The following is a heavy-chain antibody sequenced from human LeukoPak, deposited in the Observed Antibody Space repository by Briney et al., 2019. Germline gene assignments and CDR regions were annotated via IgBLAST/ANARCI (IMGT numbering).Heavy chain of an antibody. Sequence: GGSLRLSCAASGFTFSSYWMHWVRQAPGKGLVWVSRINSDGSSTSYADSVKGRFTISRDNAKNTLYLQMHSLRAEDTAVYYCARAGYYDSSGYLSARRQYYFDYWGQGTLVTVSS. V-gene: IGHV3-74*01. CDR1: GFTFSSYW. D-gene: IGHD3-22*01. CDR3: ARAGYYDSSGYLSARRQYYFDY. J-gene: IGHJ4*02. CDR2: INSDGSST.